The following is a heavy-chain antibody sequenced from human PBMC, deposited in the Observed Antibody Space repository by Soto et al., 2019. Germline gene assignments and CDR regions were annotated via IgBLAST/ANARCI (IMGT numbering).Heavy chain of an antibody. CDR2: IIPIFGTA. D-gene: IGHD3-9*01. CDR1: GGTFSSHA. V-gene: IGHV1-69*13. Sequence: GASVKVSCKASGGTFSSHAISWVRQAPGQGLEWMGGIIPIFGTANYAQKFQGRVTITADESTSTAYMELSSLRSEDTAVYYCARVPNYDILTVSFDPWGQGTLVTVSS. J-gene: IGHJ5*02. CDR3: ARVPNYDILTVSFDP.